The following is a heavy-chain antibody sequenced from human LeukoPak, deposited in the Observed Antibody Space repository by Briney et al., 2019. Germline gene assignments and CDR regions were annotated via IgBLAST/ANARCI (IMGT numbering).Heavy chain of an antibody. D-gene: IGHD6-19*01. CDR3: ARRADTGYSSDS. V-gene: IGHV3-74*01. J-gene: IGHJ5*02. CDR2: INSDARST. Sequence: PGGSLRLSCAASGFTFSSYSMNWVRQAPGKGLVWVSRINSDARSTSYADSVKGRFTISRDNAKNTLYLQMNSLRAEDTAVYYCARRADTGYSSDSWGQGTLVTVSS. CDR1: GFTFSSYS.